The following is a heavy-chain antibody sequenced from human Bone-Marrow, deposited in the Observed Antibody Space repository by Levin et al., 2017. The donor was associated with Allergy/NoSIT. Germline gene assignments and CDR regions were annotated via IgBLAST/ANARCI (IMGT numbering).Heavy chain of an antibody. CDR3: ARNTYYDFWSGYYTYYGMDV. J-gene: IGHJ6*02. Sequence: SETLSLTCAVYGGSFSGYYWSWIRQPPGKGLECIGEINHSGSTNYNPSLKSRVTISVDTSKNQFSLKLSSVTAADTAVYYCARNTYYDFWSGYYTYYGMDVWGQGTTVTVSS. CDR1: GGSFSGYY. CDR2: INHSGST. V-gene: IGHV4-34*01. D-gene: IGHD3-3*01.